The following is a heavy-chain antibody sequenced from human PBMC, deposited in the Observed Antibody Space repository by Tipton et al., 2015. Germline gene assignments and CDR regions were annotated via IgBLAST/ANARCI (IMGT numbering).Heavy chain of an antibody. V-gene: IGHV4-38-2*01. CDR2: VHYSGST. J-gene: IGHJ4*02. D-gene: IGHD2-21*02. CDR1: AYSISSDYY. Sequence: TLSLTCAVSAYSISSDYYWGWIRQPPGKGLEWIGSVHYSGSTYYNPSLKSRVTISVDTSKNQFSLKLSSVTAADTAVYYCASPSLPHDRGDYYFQSWGQGSLVTVSS. CDR3: ASPSLPHDRGDYYFQS.